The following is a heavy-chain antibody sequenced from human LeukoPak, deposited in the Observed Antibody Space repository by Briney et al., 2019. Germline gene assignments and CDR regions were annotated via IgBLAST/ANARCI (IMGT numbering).Heavy chain of an antibody. V-gene: IGHV3-9*01. CDR3: ASGSQFDY. D-gene: IGHD3-10*01. CDR1: GFTFDDYA. J-gene: IGHJ4*02. Sequence: GRSLRLSCAASGFTFDDYAMHWVRQAPGKGLEWVSGISWNSGSIGYADSVKGRFTISRDNAKNSLYLRMNSLRAEDTALYYCASGSQFDYWGQGTLVTVSS. CDR2: ISWNSGSI.